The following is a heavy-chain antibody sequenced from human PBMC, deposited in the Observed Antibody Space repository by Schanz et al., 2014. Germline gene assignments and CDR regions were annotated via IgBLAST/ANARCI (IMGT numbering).Heavy chain of an antibody. J-gene: IGHJ3*02. V-gene: IGHV3-30*04. Sequence: QVQLVESGGCVVQPGRSLRLSCAASGFTFNSYAMHWVRQAPGKGLEWVALISYDGSNKYYADSVKGRFTMSRDNSKNTLYLQMNSLRADDTAVYYCASVTGGNAWWKSDVGLDIWGQGTMVTVSS. CDR2: ISYDGSNK. CDR1: GFTFNSYA. D-gene: IGHD5-12*01. CDR3: ASVTGGNAWWKSDVGLDI.